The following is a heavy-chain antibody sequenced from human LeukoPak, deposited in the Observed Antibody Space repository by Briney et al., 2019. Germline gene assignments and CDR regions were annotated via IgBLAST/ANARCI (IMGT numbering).Heavy chain of an antibody. D-gene: IGHD3-3*01. CDR3: ARGNWGFWSGDDAFDI. CDR1: GGSISSGGYY. CDR2: IYSTGST. Sequence: PSETLSLTCTVSGGSISSGGYYWSWIRQPAGKGLEYLGRIYSTGSTNYNPSLRSRVTISVDTSKNQFSLKLSSVTAADTAVYYCARGNWGFWSGDDAFDIWGQGTMVTVSS. V-gene: IGHV4-61*02. J-gene: IGHJ3*02.